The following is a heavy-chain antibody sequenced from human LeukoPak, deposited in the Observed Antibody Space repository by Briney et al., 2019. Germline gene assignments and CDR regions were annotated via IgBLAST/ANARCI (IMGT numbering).Heavy chain of an antibody. Sequence: SVKVSCKASGYTFTSYFMHWVRQAPGQGLEWMGGIIPIFGTANYAQKFQGRVTITADESTSTAYMELSSLRSEDTAVYYCARKGAYNYYGSGSYVYWGQGTLVTVSS. CDR2: IIPIFGTA. CDR1: GYTFTSYF. J-gene: IGHJ4*02. CDR3: ARKGAYNYYGSGSYVY. D-gene: IGHD3-10*01. V-gene: IGHV1-69*13.